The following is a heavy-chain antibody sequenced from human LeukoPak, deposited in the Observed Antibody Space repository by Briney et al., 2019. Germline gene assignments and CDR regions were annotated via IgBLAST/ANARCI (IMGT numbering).Heavy chain of an antibody. CDR2: VNPNSGNT. V-gene: IGHV1-8*01. CDR3: ARGPPYAVGAWRNDAFDI. J-gene: IGHJ3*02. CDR1: GYTFTSYD. Sequence: ASVKVSCKASGYTFTSYDINWVRQATGQGLEWMEWVNPNSGNTGYAQKFQGRVTMTRNTSISTAYMELSSLRSEDTAVYYCARGPPYAVGAWRNDAFDIWGQGTMVTVSS. D-gene: IGHD1-26*01.